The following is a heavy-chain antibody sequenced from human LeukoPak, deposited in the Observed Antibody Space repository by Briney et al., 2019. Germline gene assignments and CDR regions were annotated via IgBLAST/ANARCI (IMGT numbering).Heavy chain of an antibody. CDR1: GGSVSSGSYY. CDR2: IYYSGST. Sequence: SETLSLTCTVSGGSVSSGSYYWSWIRQPPGKGLEWIGYIYYSGSTNYNPSLKSRVTISVDTSKNQFSLKLSSVTAADTAVYYCARGWENWNDEQIFEDYWGQGTLVTVSS. CDR3: ARGWENWNDEQIFEDY. V-gene: IGHV4-61*01. D-gene: IGHD1-1*01. J-gene: IGHJ4*02.